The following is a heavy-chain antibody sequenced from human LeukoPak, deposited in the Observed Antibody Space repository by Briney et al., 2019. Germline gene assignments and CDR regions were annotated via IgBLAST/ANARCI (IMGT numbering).Heavy chain of an antibody. CDR2: INPNSGGT. J-gene: IGHJ5*02. CDR3: ASPGYSSSGNWFDP. D-gene: IGHD6-13*01. Sequence: ASVKVSCKASGYTFTGCYMHWVRQAPGQGLEWMGWINPNSGGTNYAQKFQGRVTMTRDTSISTAYMELSRLRSDDTAVYYCASPGYSSSGNWFDPWGQGTLVTVSS. CDR1: GYTFTGCY. V-gene: IGHV1-2*02.